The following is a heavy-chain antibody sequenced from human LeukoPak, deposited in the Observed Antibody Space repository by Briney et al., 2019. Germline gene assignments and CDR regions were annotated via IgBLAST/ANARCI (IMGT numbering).Heavy chain of an antibody. Sequence: GGSLRLSCPASGFTVSSNYMSWVRQAPGKGLEWVSVIYSGGSTYYADSVKGRFTISRDNSKNTLYLQMNSLRAEDTAVYYCARDGSPYCSSTSCYAHWGQGTLVTVSS. D-gene: IGHD2-2*01. CDR3: ARDGSPYCSSTSCYAH. CDR1: GFTVSSNY. V-gene: IGHV3-66*01. CDR2: IYSGGST. J-gene: IGHJ4*02.